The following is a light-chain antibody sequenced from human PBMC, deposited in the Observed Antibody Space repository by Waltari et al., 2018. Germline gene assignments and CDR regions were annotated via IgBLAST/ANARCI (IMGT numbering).Light chain of an antibody. CDR3: SSYAGSNYVA. V-gene: IGLV2-8*01. J-gene: IGLJ2*01. Sequence: QSALTQPPSASGSPGQSVTISCTGTSSDIGGYNYVSWYQQRPVKAPKLLIYEVTKRPSGVPDRFSGSKSANTASLTVSGLQAEDEADYYCSSYAGSNYVAFGGGTKLTVL. CDR2: EVT. CDR1: SSDIGGYNY.